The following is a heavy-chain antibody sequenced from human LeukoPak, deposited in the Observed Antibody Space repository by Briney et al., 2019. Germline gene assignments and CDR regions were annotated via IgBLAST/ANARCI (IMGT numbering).Heavy chain of an antibody. Sequence: PGGSLTISCTGSGYIFTSYWIGWVRQMPGKGLEWMGIIYPGDSDTRYSPSFQGQVTISADKSISTAYLQWNSLTASHPAMYYCARRGPVYWYFDLWGRGTLVTVPS. CDR3: ARRGPVYWYFDL. J-gene: IGHJ2*01. D-gene: IGHD3-10*01. V-gene: IGHV5-51*03. CDR2: IYPGDSDT. CDR1: GYIFTSYW.